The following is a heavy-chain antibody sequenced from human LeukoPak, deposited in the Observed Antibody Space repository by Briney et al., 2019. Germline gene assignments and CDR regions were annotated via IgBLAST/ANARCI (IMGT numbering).Heavy chain of an antibody. CDR2: LSAGSGTV. CDR1: GLSLSSNN. CDR3: ARDLGLRRMI. Sequence: PGGSLRLSCAASGLSLSSNNMHWVRQAPGGGLGWLSYLSAGSGTVFFADSVKGRFNISRDNARESLFLQMNSLRVEDTAVYYCARDLGLRRMIWGRGTLVIVSS. J-gene: IGHJ2*01. V-gene: IGHV3-48*04.